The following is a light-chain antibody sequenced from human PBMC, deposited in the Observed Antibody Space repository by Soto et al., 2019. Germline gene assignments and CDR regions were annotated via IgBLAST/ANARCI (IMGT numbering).Light chain of an antibody. CDR3: HMYTNVPA. CDR1: QGISNY. CDR2: AAS. J-gene: IGKJ4*01. V-gene: IGKV1-27*01. Sequence: DIQMTQSPSSLSASVGDRVTITCRASQGISNYLAWYQQIPGKVPKLLISAASTLQSGVPSRFSGSGSGTDFTLTISSLQPEDVANYYCHMYTNVPAFGGGTKVEIK.